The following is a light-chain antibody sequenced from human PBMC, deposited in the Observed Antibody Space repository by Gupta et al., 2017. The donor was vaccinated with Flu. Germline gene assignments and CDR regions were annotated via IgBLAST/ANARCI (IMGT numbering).Light chain of an antibody. J-gene: IGKJ4*01. V-gene: IGKV1-39*01. CDR2: AAS. Sequence: DIQMTQSPSSLSASVGDRVTITCRASQSISNYLNWYQHKPGEAPKVLIYAASSLQSGFPSRFSGSGSGTDFTLSISSLQPEDFSTYYCEQGGTFGRGTKLEIK. CDR1: QSISNY. CDR3: EQGGT.